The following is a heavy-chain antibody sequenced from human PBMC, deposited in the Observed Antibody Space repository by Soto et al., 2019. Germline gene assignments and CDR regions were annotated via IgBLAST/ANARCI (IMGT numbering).Heavy chain of an antibody. CDR2: ISSSSSYT. CDR1: GFTFSDYY. V-gene: IGHV3-11*05. CDR3: ARLGIGAAAGTAFDI. D-gene: IGHD6-13*01. Sequence: QVQLVESGGGLVKPGGSLRLSCAASGFTFSDYYMSWIRQAPGKGLEWVSYISSSSSYTNYADSVKGRFTISRDNAKNSLYLQMTSLRAEDTAVYYCARLGIGAAAGTAFDIWGQGTMVTVSS. J-gene: IGHJ3*02.